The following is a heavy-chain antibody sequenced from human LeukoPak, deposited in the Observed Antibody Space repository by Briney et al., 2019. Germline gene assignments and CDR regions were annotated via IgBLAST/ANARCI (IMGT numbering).Heavy chain of an antibody. CDR1: GGSISSGSYY. CDR3: ASGYSGYDYSQSWGYYYYYMDV. CDR2: IYTSGST. J-gene: IGHJ6*03. Sequence: SQTLSLTCTLSGGSISSGSYYWSWIRLPAGKGLEWIGRIYTSGSTNYNPSLKSRVTISVDTSKNHFSLKLSSVTAADTAVYYCASGYSGYDYSQSWGYYYYYMDVWGKGTTVTVSS. D-gene: IGHD5-12*01. V-gene: IGHV4-61*02.